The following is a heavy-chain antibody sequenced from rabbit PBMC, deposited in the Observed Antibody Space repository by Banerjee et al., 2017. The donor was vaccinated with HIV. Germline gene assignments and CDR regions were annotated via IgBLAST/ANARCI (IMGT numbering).Heavy chain of an antibody. J-gene: IGHJ4*01. D-gene: IGHD1-1*01. CDR2: ISTGDGST. V-gene: IGHV1S40*01. Sequence: QSLEESGGDLVKPGASLTLTCTASGFTISSSYWMCWVRQAPWKGLEWIGCISTGDGSTYYASWAKGRLTISKTSSTTVTLQMTSLTAADTATYFCARDYTSDGGYDLDLWGPGTLVPS. CDR1: GFTISSSYW. CDR3: ARDYTSDGGYDLDL.